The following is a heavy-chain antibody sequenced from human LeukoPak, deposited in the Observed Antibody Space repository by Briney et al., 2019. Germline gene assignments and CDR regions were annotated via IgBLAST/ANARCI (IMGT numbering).Heavy chain of an antibody. CDR3: ARDLGRSGSYENFDY. CDR2: ISAYNGNT. J-gene: IGHJ4*02. Sequence: ASVKVSCKASGYTFTSYGISWVRQAPGQGLEWMGWISAYNGNTNYAQKLQGRVTMTTDTSTSTAYMELGSLRSDDTAVYYCARDLGRSGSYENFDYWGQGTLVTVSS. CDR1: GYTFTSYG. D-gene: IGHD1-26*01. V-gene: IGHV1-18*01.